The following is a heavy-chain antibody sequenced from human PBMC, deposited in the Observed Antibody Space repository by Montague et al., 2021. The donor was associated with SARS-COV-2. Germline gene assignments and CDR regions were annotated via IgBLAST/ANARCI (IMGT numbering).Heavy chain of an antibody. CDR3: ARTMTTVTTGYGLGDYYDGMDV. V-gene: IGHV2-70*11. CDR2: IDWDDDK. J-gene: IGHJ6*02. Sequence: PALVKPTQTLTLTCTFSGFSLSTSGMCVSWIRQPPGKALEWLARIDWDDDKYYSTSLKTRLTISKDTSKNQVVLTMTNMYPVDTATYYCARTMTTVTTGYGLGDYYDGMDVWGQGTTVTVSS. CDR1: GFSLSTSGMC. D-gene: IGHD4-17*01.